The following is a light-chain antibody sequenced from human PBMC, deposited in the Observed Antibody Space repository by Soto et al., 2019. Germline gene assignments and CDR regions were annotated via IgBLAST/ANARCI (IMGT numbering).Light chain of an antibody. Sequence: EIVLTQSPATLSLSPGERATLSCRASQSVSSSLAWYQQKPGQAPRLLIYDASNRATGIPARFSGSGSGADFTLTINSLEPEDFAVYYCQQRSSWPLTFGGGTKVEIK. CDR3: QQRSSWPLT. J-gene: IGKJ4*01. CDR1: QSVSSS. V-gene: IGKV3-11*01. CDR2: DAS.